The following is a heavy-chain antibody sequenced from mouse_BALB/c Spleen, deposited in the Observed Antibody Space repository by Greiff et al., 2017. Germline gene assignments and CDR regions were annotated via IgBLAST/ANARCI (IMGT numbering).Heavy chain of an antibody. V-gene: IGHV6-6*02. Sequence: EVNLVESGGGLVQPGGSMKLSCVASGFTFSNYWMNWVRQSPEKGLEWVAEIRLKSNNYATHYAESVKGRFTISRDDSKSSVYLQMNNLRAEDTGIYYCSSAYYRYEAWFAYWGQGTLVTVSA. J-gene: IGHJ3*01. D-gene: IGHD2-14*01. CDR2: IRLKSNNYAT. CDR3: SSAYYRYEAWFAY. CDR1: GFTFSNYW.